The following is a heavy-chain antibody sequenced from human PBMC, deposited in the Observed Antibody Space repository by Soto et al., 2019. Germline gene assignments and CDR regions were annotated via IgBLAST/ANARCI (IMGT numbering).Heavy chain of an antibody. CDR3: AREFPSYESSDSYFDC. J-gene: IGHJ4*02. D-gene: IGHD3-22*01. CDR1: GASVSGNSAA. V-gene: IGHV6-1*01. Sequence: LPCAISGASVSGNSAAWNWIRQSPSSGLGWLGRTYYRSKWYNDYAVSVKSRITVTPDTSKNQFSLHLNSVTPEDTAVYYCAREFPSYESSDSYFDCWGQGALVTVYS. CDR2: TYYRSKWYN.